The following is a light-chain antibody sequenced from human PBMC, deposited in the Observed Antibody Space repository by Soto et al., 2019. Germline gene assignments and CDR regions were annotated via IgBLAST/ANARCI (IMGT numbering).Light chain of an antibody. J-gene: IGKJ1*01. CDR2: STS. Sequence: DIQLTQSPSSLSASVGDRVTITCRASQGISNYLNWYQQKPGKAPKLLISSTSSLQSAVPSRFSGSGSGTDFTLTITSLQPEDFATYYCQQSYSTPWTFGQGTKVDIK. CDR3: QQSYSTPWT. CDR1: QGISNY. V-gene: IGKV1-39*01.